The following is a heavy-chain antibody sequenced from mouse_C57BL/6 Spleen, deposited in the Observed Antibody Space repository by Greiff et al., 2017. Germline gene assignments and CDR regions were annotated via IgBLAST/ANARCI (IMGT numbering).Heavy chain of an antibody. J-gene: IGHJ3*01. CDR2: IYPGDGDT. CDR1: GYAFSSSW. D-gene: IGHD1-1*01. Sequence: QVQLKESGPELVKPGASVKISCKASGYAFSSSWMNWVKQRPGKGLEWIGRIYPGDGDTNYNGKFKGKATLTADKSSSTAYMQLSSLTSEDSAVYVCATQGTTGVPAWFAYWGQGTLVTVSA. V-gene: IGHV1-82*01. CDR3: ATQGTTGVPAWFAY.